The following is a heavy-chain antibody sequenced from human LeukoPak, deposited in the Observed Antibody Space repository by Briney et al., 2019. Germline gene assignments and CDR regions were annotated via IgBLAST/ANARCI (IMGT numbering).Heavy chain of an antibody. J-gene: IGHJ4*02. D-gene: IGHD1-26*01. CDR1: GFTFSNYG. V-gene: IGHV3-74*01. Sequence: GGSLRLSCAASGFTFSNYGMHWVRQAPGKGLVWVSLINSDGSNTNYADSVKGRFTISRDNVKNTLYLQMNSLRAEDTAVYYCTTDLRWELSFHYWGQGTLVTVSS. CDR2: INSDGSNT. CDR3: TTDLRWELSFHY.